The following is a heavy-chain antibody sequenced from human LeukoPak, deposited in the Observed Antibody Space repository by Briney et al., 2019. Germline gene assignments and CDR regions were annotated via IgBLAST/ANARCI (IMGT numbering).Heavy chain of an antibody. Sequence: ASVKVSCKASGYIFSGYYMNWVRQAPGQGLGWMGWINPNSGGTNYAQKFQARVTMTRDTSISTVYMEVNSLRSDDTAVYYCARSAHHDTSGYYIDYWGQGTLVTVSS. J-gene: IGHJ4*02. CDR3: ARSAHHDTSGYYIDY. D-gene: IGHD3-22*01. CDR1: GYIFSGYY. CDR2: INPNSGGT. V-gene: IGHV1-2*02.